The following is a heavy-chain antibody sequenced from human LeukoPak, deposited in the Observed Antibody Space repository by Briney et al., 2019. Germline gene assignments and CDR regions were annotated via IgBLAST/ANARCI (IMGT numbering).Heavy chain of an antibody. CDR3: ARSLGSSSVDAFDI. D-gene: IGHD6-6*01. CDR2: IYHSGST. Sequence: SETLSLTCAVSGGSISSGGYSWSWIRQPPGKGLEWIGYIYHSGSTYYNPSLKSRVTISVDRSKNQFSLKLNSMTAADTAVYYCARSLGSSSVDAFDIWGQGTMVTVSS. CDR1: GGSISSGGYS. V-gene: IGHV4-30-2*01. J-gene: IGHJ3*02.